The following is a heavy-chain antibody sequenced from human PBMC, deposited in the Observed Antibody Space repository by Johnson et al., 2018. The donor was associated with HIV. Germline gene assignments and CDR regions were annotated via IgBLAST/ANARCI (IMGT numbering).Heavy chain of an antibody. CDR3: AIIWNHTCDI. CDR2: IWYDGSNK. Sequence: VQLVESVGGVVQPGRSLRLSCAASGFTFSSYGMHWVRQAPGKGLEWVAVIWYDGSNKYYADSVKGRFTISRDNSKNTLYLQMNSLRAEDTAVYYCAIIWNHTCDIWGQGTMVTVSS. V-gene: IGHV3-33*01. CDR1: GFTFSSYG. D-gene: IGHD1-14*01. J-gene: IGHJ3*02.